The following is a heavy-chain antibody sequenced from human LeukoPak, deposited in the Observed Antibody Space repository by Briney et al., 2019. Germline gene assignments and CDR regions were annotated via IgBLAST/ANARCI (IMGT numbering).Heavy chain of an antibody. V-gene: IGHV4-39*01. J-gene: IGHJ4*02. Sequence: PSETLSLTCTVSGGSISSSSYYWGWIRQPPGKGLEWIGTIYYSGSTDYNPSLKSRVTISVDTSKNQFSLKLSPVTAADTAVYFCSKHRGDSGSYFASYYFDYWGQGTLVTVSS. CDR3: SKHRGDSGSYFASYYFDY. CDR1: GGSISSSSYY. CDR2: IYYSGST. D-gene: IGHD1-26*01.